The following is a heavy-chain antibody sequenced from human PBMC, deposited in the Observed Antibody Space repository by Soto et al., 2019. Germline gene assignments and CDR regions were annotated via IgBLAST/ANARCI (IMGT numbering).Heavy chain of an antibody. CDR3: ARESRSALGTVEY. J-gene: IGHJ4*02. V-gene: IGHV4-4*07. D-gene: IGHD1-1*01. CDR2: IYASGTT. Sequence: QVRLQESGPGLVKPSETLSLTCTVSGASISNYYWSWIRQPAGKGLECLGRIYASGTTTYNPSLRSRVTRSGDTSKNQFSLSLNSVAAADTAVYDWARESRSALGTVEYWGQGTLVTVSS. CDR1: GASISNYY.